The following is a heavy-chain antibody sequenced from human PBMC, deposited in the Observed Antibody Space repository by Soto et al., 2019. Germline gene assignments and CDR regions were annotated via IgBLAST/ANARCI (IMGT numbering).Heavy chain of an antibody. V-gene: IGHV4-30-4*01. CDR3: ARASPVVTDV. Sequence: QVQLQESGPGLVKPSQTLSLTCTVSGGSISRGDYYWGWIRQPPGKGLEWMGYISYRGSTYYNPALTSRVTISVDTSKTQFSLKLSSVTAADTAFYYCARASPVVTDVWGQGTPVTVSS. CDR1: GGSISRGDYY. CDR2: ISYRGST. D-gene: IGHD5-18*01. J-gene: IGHJ6*02.